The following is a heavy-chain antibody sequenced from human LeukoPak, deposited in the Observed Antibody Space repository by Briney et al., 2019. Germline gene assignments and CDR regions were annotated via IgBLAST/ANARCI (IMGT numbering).Heavy chain of an antibody. J-gene: IGHJ4*02. CDR3: ARTDGDLDY. CDR2: MNPKSGYT. CDR1: GYTFTRYD. D-gene: IGHD4-17*01. V-gene: IGHV1-8*01. Sequence: GASVKVSCKASGYTFTRYDINWVRQATGQGLEWMGWMNPKSGYTGSAQKFQGRVTMTRTTSISTAYTELSGLTSEDTAVYYCARTDGDLDYWGQGSLVTVSS.